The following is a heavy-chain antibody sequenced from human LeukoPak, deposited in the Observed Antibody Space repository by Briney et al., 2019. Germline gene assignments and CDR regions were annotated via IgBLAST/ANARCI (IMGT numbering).Heavy chain of an antibody. J-gene: IGHJ3*02. D-gene: IGHD3-22*01. CDR1: GSSISSYY. V-gene: IGHV4-59*08. CDR2: IYYSGST. Sequence: SETLSLTCTVSGSSISSYYWSLIRQPPGKGLEWIGYIYYSGSTNYNPSLKSRVTISVDTSKNQFSLKLSSVTAADTAVYYCAGITTMIVLNGAFDIWGQGTMVTVSS. CDR3: AGITTMIVLNGAFDI.